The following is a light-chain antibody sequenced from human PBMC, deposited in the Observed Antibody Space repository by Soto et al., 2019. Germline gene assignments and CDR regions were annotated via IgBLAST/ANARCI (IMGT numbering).Light chain of an antibody. J-gene: IGKJ2*01. CDR3: HQYNMFPYT. CDR2: RAS. CDR1: QHVSSN. Sequence: EIVMTQSPATLSVSPGGSATLSCRASQHVSSNLAWYRQKPGQGPTLLIYRASIRATGIPATFNGSGSGTEVTLSSSGRQCQDFAVYYCHQYNMFPYTLGRGTKLEI. V-gene: IGKV3-15*01.